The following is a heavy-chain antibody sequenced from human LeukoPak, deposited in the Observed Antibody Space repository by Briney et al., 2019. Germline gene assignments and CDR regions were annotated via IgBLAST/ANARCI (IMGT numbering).Heavy chain of an antibody. D-gene: IGHD3-22*01. V-gene: IGHV4-39*01. CDR1: GGSISRSNYY. J-gene: IGHJ3*02. Sequence: ETLSLTCIVSGGSISRSNYYWGWIRQSPGKGLEWIGSIYYSGNTYYNPSLKSRVTISVDTSKNQFSQKLSSVTAADTAVYYCARGDYYYDSTDLGAFDIWGERPILTVSS. CDR3: ARGDYYYDSTDLGAFDI. CDR2: IYYSGNT.